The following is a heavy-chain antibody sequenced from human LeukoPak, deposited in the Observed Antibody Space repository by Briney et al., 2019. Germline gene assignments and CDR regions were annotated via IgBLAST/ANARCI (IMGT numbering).Heavy chain of an antibody. CDR2: ICTSGST. V-gene: IGHV4-61*02. Sequence: SETLSLTSTVSGGSISSGSYYWSWIRQPAGKGLEWIGRICTSGSTNYNPSLKSRVTISVDTSKNQFSLKLSSVTAADTAVYYCASGSSMYYYGSGSYYKGWDYFDYWGQGTLVTVSS. J-gene: IGHJ4*02. D-gene: IGHD3-10*01. CDR3: ASGSSMYYYGSGSYYKGWDYFDY. CDR1: GGSISSGSYY.